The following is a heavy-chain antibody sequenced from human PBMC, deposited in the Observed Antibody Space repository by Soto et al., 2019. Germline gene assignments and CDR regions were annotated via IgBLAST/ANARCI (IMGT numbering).Heavy chain of an antibody. CDR1: GFTFSNIW. D-gene: IGHD6-13*01. V-gene: IGHV3-15*07. Sequence: GGSLRLSCAASGFTFSNIWMNWVRQAPGKGLEWVGHIKSESGGGNTDYTAPVKGRYTISRDETKDMVYLQMDSMKTKDTAFYYCTTDRGVPNPYDNIWYSVAFDFWGQGVLVTVSS. CDR2: IKSESGGGNT. CDR3: TTDRGVPNPYDNIWYSVAFDF. J-gene: IGHJ4*02.